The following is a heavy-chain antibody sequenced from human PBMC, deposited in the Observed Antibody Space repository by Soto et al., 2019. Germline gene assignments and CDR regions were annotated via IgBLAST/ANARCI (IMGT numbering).Heavy chain of an antibody. V-gene: IGHV1-8*01. CDR2: LNPNSGDT. CDR1: GYTFSSYD. D-gene: IGHD6-19*01. CDR3: ATSGGGWYLY. J-gene: IGHJ4*02. Sequence: QVQLVQSGAEVKKPGASVKVSCKASGYTFSSYDINWVRQATGQGLEWMGWLNPNSGDTGYAQKLQGRVTLTRNTSINTAYIELSSLTSDETAVYYCATSGGGWYLYWGQGTLVTVSS.